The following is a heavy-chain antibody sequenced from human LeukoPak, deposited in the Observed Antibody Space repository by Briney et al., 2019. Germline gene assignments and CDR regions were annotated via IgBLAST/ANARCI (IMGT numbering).Heavy chain of an antibody. J-gene: IGHJ4*02. Sequence: ASVKVSCRASGYTFTSYGISWVRQAPGQGLEWMGWISAYNGNTNYAQKLRGRVTMTTDTSTNTAYMELKSLRSDDTAVYYCATDLATVDLYFDYWGQGTLVTVSS. CDR1: GYTFTSYG. CDR3: ATDLATVDLYFDY. V-gene: IGHV1-18*01. CDR2: ISAYNGNT. D-gene: IGHD4-23*01.